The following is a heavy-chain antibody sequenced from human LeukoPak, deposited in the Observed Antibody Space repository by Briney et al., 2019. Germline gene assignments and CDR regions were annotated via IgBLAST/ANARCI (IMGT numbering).Heavy chain of an antibody. CDR3: ARHDDSYGDY. J-gene: IGHJ4*02. D-gene: IGHD5-18*01. CDR1: GGSISSSSYY. Sequence: SETLSLTCTVPGGSISSSSYYWGWIRQPPGKGLGWMGSIYYSGSTYYNPSLKSRVTISVDTSKNQFPLKLSSVTAADTAVYSCARHDDSYGDYWGQGTLVTVSS. V-gene: IGHV4-39*01. CDR2: IYYSGST.